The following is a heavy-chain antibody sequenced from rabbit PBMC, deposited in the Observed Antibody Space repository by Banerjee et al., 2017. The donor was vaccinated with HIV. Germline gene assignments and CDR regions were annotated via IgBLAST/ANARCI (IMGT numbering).Heavy chain of an antibody. Sequence: QEQLVESGGGLVQPEGSLTLTCKASGFDFSINVMCWVRQAPGKGLEWIGCIYNGDGSTYYASWAKGRFTISKTSSTTVTLQMTSLTAADTATYFCARNGYGWDLWGPGTLVTVS. CDR1: GFDFSINV. CDR3: ARNGYGWDL. V-gene: IGHV1S47*01. D-gene: IGHD6-1*01. J-gene: IGHJ4*01. CDR2: IYNGDGST.